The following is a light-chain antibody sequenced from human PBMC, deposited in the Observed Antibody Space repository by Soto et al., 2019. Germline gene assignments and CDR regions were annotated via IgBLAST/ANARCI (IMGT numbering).Light chain of an antibody. V-gene: IGLV1-44*01. Sequence: QSVLTQPPSASGTPGQRITISCSGSRSNIGSHSVNWYQQLPGTAPKLLIYRSSQRPSGVPDRFSGSKSGTSAALAISGLQSGDAADYYCALWDDSLNGPVFGGGTKLTVL. J-gene: IGLJ2*01. CDR3: ALWDDSLNGPV. CDR1: RSNIGSHS. CDR2: RSS.